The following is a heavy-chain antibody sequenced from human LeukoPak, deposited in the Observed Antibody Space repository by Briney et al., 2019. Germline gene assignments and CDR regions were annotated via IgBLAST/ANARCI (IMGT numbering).Heavy chain of an antibody. CDR3: ARGSGSAFDI. D-gene: IGHD3-10*01. Sequence: GGSLRLSCAASGFTFSSYGMNWVRQAPGKGLEWVSSISSSSSYIYYADSVKGRFTISRDNAKNSLYLQMNSLRAEDTAVYYCARGSGSAFDIWGQGTMVTVSS. CDR1: GFTFSSYG. J-gene: IGHJ3*02. CDR2: ISSSSSYI. V-gene: IGHV3-21*01.